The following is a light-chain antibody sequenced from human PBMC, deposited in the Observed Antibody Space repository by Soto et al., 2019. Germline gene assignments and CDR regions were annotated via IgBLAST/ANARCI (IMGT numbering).Light chain of an antibody. V-gene: IGLV4-60*02. CDR2: LEGSGSY. J-gene: IGLJ3*02. CDR3: ETWDSNTRV. CDR1: SGHSSYI. Sequence: QLVLTQSSSASASLGSSVKLTCTLSSGHSSYIIAWHQQQPGKAPRYLMNLEGSGSYNKGSGVPDRFSGSSSVADRYLTISYLQFEDEADYYCETWDSNTRVFGGGTKLTVL.